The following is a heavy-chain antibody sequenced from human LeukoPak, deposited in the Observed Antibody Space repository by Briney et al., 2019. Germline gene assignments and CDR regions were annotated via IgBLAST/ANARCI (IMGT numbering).Heavy chain of an antibody. CDR3: ASVVLRGVNY. D-gene: IGHD3-10*01. Sequence: KTGGSLRLSCAASGFTFSSYAMSWVRQAPGKGLEWVSSISSSSSYIYYADSVKGRFTISRDNAKNSLYLQMNSLRAEDTAVYYCASVVLRGVNYWGQGTLVTVSS. CDR1: GFTFSSYA. CDR2: ISSSSSYI. V-gene: IGHV3-21*01. J-gene: IGHJ4*02.